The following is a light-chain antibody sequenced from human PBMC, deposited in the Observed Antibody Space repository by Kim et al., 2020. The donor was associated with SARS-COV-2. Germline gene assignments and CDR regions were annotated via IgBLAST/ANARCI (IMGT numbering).Light chain of an antibody. Sequence: ASVGDTVTSTCQASQGISSKLACYQHKTGKAPNLLIYYASTLRSGVPSRFSGSGSGTDFTLTISSLQPEDFATYYCQQVINYPITFGQGTRLEIK. V-gene: IGKV1-9*01. CDR3: QQVINYPIT. CDR2: YAS. J-gene: IGKJ5*01. CDR1: QGISSK.